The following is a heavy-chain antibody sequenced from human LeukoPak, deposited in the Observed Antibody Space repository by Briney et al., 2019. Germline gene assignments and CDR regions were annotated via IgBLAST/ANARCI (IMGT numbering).Heavy chain of an antibody. V-gene: IGHV3-23*01. J-gene: IGHJ5*02. D-gene: IGHD4-11*01. CDR2: ISGSGGST. CDR3: ARDLSSMYGGAYSP. CDR1: GFTFSSYA. Sequence: PGGSLRLSCAASGFTFSSYAMSWVRQAPGKGLEWVSAISGSGGSTYYADSVKGRFTISRDNSKNTLYLQMHRLRAEDTAVYYCARDLSSMYGGAYSPWGQGTLVTVSA.